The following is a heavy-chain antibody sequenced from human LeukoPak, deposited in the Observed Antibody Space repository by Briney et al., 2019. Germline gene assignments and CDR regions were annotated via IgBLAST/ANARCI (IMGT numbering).Heavy chain of an antibody. J-gene: IGHJ4*02. CDR3: ASAIGSIWYEFDY. Sequence: GGSLRLSCTASGFTFGDYAMSWFRQAPGKGLEWVGFIRSKAYGGTTEYAASVKGRFTISRDDSKSIAYLQMNSLKTEDTAVYYCASAIGSIWYEFDYWGQGTLVTVSS. CDR1: GFTFGDYA. D-gene: IGHD6-13*01. CDR2: IRSKAYGGTT. V-gene: IGHV3-49*03.